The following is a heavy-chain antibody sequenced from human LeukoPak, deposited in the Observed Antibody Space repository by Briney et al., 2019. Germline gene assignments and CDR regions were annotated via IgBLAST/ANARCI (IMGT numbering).Heavy chain of an antibody. CDR2: ISAYNGNT. CDR1: GYTFTSYG. V-gene: IGHV1-18*01. J-gene: IGHJ4*02. Sequence: ASVKVSCKAFGYTFTSYGISWVRQAPGQGLEWMGWISAYNGNTNYAQKLQGRVTMTTDTSTSTAYMELRSLRSDDTAVYYCARDTPPRRRSDYWGQGTLVTVSS. CDR3: ARDTPPRRRSDY. D-gene: IGHD2-15*01.